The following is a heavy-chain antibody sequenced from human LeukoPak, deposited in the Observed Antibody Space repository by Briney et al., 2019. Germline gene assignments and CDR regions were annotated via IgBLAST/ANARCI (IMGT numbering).Heavy chain of an antibody. J-gene: IGHJ4*02. D-gene: IGHD3-22*01. CDR1: GGSISSYY. CDR3: ARGDSSCYYSNWAFDY. V-gene: IGHV4-59*01. CDR2: IYYSGST. Sequence: SETLSLTCTVSGGSISSYYWSWIRQPPGKGLEWIGDIYYSGSTNYNPSLKSRVTISVDTSKNQFSLKLSSVTAADTAVYYCARGDSSCYYSNWAFDYWGQGTLVTVSS.